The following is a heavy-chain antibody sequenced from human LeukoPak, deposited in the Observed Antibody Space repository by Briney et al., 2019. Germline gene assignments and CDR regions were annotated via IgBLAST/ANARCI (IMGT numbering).Heavy chain of an antibody. J-gene: IGHJ4*02. CDR3: ARGRYYDTWRDGYYFDY. Sequence: GGSLRLSCAASGFTFSSYWMSGVRQAPGKGLEWVANIKQDGSEKYYVDSVKGRFTISRHNAKNSLYLQMNSLRAEDTAVYYCARGRYYDTWRDGYYFDYWGQGTLVTVSS. CDR1: GFTFSSYW. CDR2: IKQDGSEK. D-gene: IGHD3-22*01. V-gene: IGHV3-7*01.